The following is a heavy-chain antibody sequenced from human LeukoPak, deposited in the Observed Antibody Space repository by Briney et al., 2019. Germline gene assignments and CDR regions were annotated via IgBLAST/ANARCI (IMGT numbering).Heavy chain of an antibody. CDR3: ARDRYGDGFAAFDY. J-gene: IGHJ4*02. Sequence: AAVRVSCKSSGYTFKDYHVHWVRQAPGQGSERVGWINAKSGGTNYAQKFQGRVTMTRDTSISTDYMEVSRLTSDDTAVYYCARDRYGDGFAAFDYWGQGTLVTVSS. CDR1: GYTFKDYH. V-gene: IGHV1-2*02. CDR2: INAKSGGT. D-gene: IGHD5-24*01.